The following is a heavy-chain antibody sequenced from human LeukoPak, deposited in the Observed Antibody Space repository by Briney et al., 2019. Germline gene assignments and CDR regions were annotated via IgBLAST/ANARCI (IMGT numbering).Heavy chain of an antibody. V-gene: IGHV5-51*01. D-gene: IGHD3-22*01. J-gene: IGHJ4*02. CDR2: IYPGDSDT. Sequence: GESLKISCKGSGYSFTSYWIGWVRQMPGKGLEWMGIIYPGDSDTRYSPSFRGQVTISADKSISTAYLQWSSLKASDTAMYYCARTYYYDSSGYYYGYYFDYWGQGTLVTVSS. CDR3: ARTYYYDSSGYYYGYYFDY. CDR1: GYSFTSYW.